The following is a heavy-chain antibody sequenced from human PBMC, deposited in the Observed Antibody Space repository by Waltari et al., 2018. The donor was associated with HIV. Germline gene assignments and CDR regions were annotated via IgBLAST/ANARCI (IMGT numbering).Heavy chain of an antibody. V-gene: IGHV1-2*06. CDR2: INLNSGVT. CDR1: GYTFTAHH. J-gene: IGHJ6*02. Sequence: QVQLVQSGAAVKKPGASVQVSCKASGYTFTAHHTYWLRQAPGQGLEWMGRINLNSGVTNYAQKFQGRVIMTRDTSISTAYMELSRLRSDDTAVYYCARVVNYGDNSVYYGMDVWGQGTTVTVSS. CDR3: ARVVNYGDNSVYYGMDV. D-gene: IGHD4-17*01.